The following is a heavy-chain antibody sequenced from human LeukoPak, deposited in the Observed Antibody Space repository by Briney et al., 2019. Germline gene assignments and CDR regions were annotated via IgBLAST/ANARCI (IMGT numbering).Heavy chain of an antibody. Sequence: ASVKVSCKASGYTFTSYGISWVRQAPGQGLEWMGWISAYNGNTNYAQKLQGRVTMTTDTSTSTAYMELRSLRSEDTAVYYCAREGGTIFGVVISYYYYYMDVWGKGTTVTVSS. V-gene: IGHV1-18*01. CDR3: AREGGTIFGVVISYYYYYMDV. CDR2: ISAYNGNT. CDR1: GYTFTSYG. J-gene: IGHJ6*03. D-gene: IGHD3-3*01.